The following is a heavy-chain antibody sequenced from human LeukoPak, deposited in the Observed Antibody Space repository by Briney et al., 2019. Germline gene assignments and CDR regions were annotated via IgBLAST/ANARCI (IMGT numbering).Heavy chain of an antibody. CDR3: ASSHLTARRDY. CDR2: ISSSGSTI. CDR1: GFTFSSYA. D-gene: IGHD6-6*01. J-gene: IGHJ4*02. Sequence: GGSLRLSCTTSGFTFSSYALSWVRQAPGKGLEWVSYISSSGSTIYYADSVKGRFTISRDNAKNSLYLQMNSLRAEDTAVYYCASSHLTARRDYWGQGTLVTVSS. V-gene: IGHV3-48*03.